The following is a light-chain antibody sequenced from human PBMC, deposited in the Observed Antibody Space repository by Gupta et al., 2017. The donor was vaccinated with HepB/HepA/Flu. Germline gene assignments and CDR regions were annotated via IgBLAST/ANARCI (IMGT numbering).Light chain of an antibody. CDR2: RDG. Sequence: YELTQSLSMSVALGQTARITCGGNNIGSNTVHWYQQKPGQAPILVIYRDGNRPSGIPERFSGSNSGDTASLTISRAQAEDEADYYCQVWDRSTVVFGGGTKLTVL. CDR3: QVWDRSTVV. V-gene: IGLV3-9*01. J-gene: IGLJ2*01. CDR1: NIGSNT.